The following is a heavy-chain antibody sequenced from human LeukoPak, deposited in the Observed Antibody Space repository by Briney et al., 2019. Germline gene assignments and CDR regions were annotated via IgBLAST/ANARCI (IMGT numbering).Heavy chain of an antibody. D-gene: IGHD4-23*01. CDR1: GYSFTSYW. CDR3: ARQGDYGGMYNWFDP. CDR2: IYPGDSDT. J-gene: IGHJ5*02. V-gene: IGHV5-51*01. Sequence: GESLQISCKGSGYSFTSYWIGWVRQMPGKGLEWMGIIYPGDSDTRYSPSFQGQVTISADKSISTAYLQWSSLKASDTAMYYCARQGDYGGMYNWFDPWGQGTLVTVSS.